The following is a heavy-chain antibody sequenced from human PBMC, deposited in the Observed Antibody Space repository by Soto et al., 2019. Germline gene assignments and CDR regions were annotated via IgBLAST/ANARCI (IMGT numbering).Heavy chain of an antibody. D-gene: IGHD3-16*01. J-gene: IGHJ3*02. Sequence: GESLKISCKGSGDSFTSYWISWVRQMPWKGLEWMGRIDPSDSYTNYSPSFQGHVTISADKSISTAYLQWSSLKASDTAMYYCARPLPPVPLGGLRPAFDIGGQGKRATVSS. CDR3: ARPLPPVPLGGLRPAFDI. CDR2: IDPSDSYT. CDR1: GDSFTSYW. V-gene: IGHV5-10-1*01.